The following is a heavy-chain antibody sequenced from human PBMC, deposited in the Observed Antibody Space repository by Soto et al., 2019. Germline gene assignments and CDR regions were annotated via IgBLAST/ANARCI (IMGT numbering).Heavy chain of an antibody. J-gene: IGHJ5*01. Sequence: SETLSLTCTLSGGSVRAPDWWNWVRQSPDKGLEWIAEVHISGHSNYNPSLRSRVSVSIDSSKDQFYLNLNSVTAADTAIYYCARVRQGCSANNCYFDPWGQGTQVTVSS. CDR2: VHISGHS. CDR1: GGSVRAPDW. D-gene: IGHD1-1*01. V-gene: IGHV4-4*02. CDR3: ARVRQGCSANNCYFDP.